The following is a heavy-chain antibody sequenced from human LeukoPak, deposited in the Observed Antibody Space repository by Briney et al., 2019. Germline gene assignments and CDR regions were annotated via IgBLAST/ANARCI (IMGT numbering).Heavy chain of an antibody. CDR1: GGSISSYY. V-gene: IGHV4-59*01. CDR2: IYYSGST. D-gene: IGHD3-22*01. Sequence: PSETLSLTCTVSGGSISSYYWSWIRQPPGKGLEWIGYIYYSGSTNYNPSLKSRVTISVDTSKNQFSLKLSSVTAADTAVYYCAREEHYYDSSGYYYYFDYWGQGTLVTVS. CDR3: AREEHYYDSSGYYYYFDY. J-gene: IGHJ4*02.